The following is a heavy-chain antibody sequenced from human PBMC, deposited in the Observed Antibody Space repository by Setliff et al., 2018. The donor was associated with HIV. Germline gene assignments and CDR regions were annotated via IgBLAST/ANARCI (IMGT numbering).Heavy chain of an antibody. D-gene: IGHD3-22*01. CDR1: GGSISSYY. CDR2: IYYSGST. V-gene: IGHV4-59*12. J-gene: IGHJ4*02. Sequence: ASETLSLTCTISGGSISSYYWSWIRQPPGKALEWIGYIYYSGSTNYNPSLKSRVTISLDTSRKQSSLKLTSVTGADTAIYYCAKSPGIYYYDSSGHYLLYWGQGALVTVSS. CDR3: AKSPGIYYYDSSGHYLLY.